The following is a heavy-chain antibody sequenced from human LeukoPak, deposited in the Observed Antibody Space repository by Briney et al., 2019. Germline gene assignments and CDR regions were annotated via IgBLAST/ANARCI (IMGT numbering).Heavy chain of an antibody. V-gene: IGHV3-74*01. CDR2: INSDGSPT. Sequence: GGSLRLSCAASGFTFSSSWMHWVRQAPGKGLEWVSRINSDGSPTNYADSVKGRFTISTDNAKNTLYLQMNSLIAEDTAVYYCARAGYYRFDYRGQGSLVTVSS. J-gene: IGHJ4*02. CDR1: GFTFSSSW. D-gene: IGHD4-17*01. CDR3: ARAGYYRFDY.